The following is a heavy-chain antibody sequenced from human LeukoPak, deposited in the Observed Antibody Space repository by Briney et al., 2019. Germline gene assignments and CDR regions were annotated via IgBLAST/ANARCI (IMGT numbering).Heavy chain of an antibody. CDR2: IYYSGST. V-gene: IGHV4-59*01. Sequence: SETLSLTCTVSGGSISTYFWSWIRQPPGKGLEWIGYIYYSGSTKYKPSLKSRVTISVDTSKNQFSLKLSSVTAADTAVYYCARGRFLDAFDIWGQGTMVTVSS. J-gene: IGHJ3*02. D-gene: IGHD3-3*01. CDR3: ARGRFLDAFDI. CDR1: GGSISTYF.